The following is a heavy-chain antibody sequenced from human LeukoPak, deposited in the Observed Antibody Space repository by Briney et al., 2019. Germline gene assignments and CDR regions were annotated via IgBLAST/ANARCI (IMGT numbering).Heavy chain of an antibody. D-gene: IGHD5-18*01. V-gene: IGHV3-21*01. Sequence: GGSLRLSCVGSGFTFSRYGMAWVRQAPGKGLEWVSSISSSSTYIYYADSVKGRFTISRDNAKNSLYLQMNSLRAEDTAVYYCAREPTAMILWGQGTLVTVSS. CDR1: GFTFSRYG. J-gene: IGHJ4*02. CDR2: ISSSSTYI. CDR3: AREPTAMIL.